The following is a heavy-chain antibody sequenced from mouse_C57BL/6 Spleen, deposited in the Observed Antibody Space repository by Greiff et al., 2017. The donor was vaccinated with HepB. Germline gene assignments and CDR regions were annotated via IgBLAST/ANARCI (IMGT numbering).Heavy chain of an antibody. V-gene: IGHV1-55*01. CDR2: IYPGSGST. J-gene: IGHJ2*01. CDR3: AREGLGPSDFDD. Sequence: VQLQQPGAELVKPGASVKMSCKASGYTFTSYWITWVKQSPGQGLEWIGDIYPGSGSTNYNEKFKSKATLTVDTSSSTAYMQLSSLTSEDSAVYYCAREGLGPSDFDDWGQGTTLTVSS. D-gene: IGHD4-1*01. CDR1: GYTFTSYW.